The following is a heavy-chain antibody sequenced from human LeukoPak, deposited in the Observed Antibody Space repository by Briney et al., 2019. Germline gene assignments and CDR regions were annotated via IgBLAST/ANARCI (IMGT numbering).Heavy chain of an antibody. CDR2: INAGNGNT. CDR1: GYTFTSYA. D-gene: IGHD3-9*01. Sequence: ASVKVSCKASGYTFTSYAMHWVRQAPGQRLEWMGWINAGNGNTKYSQKFQSRVTITRDTSASTAYMELSSLRSEDTAVYYCARGPLELRYFDWLESEKYYFDYRGQGTLVTVSS. CDR3: ARGPLELRYFDWLESEKYYFDY. V-gene: IGHV1-3*01. J-gene: IGHJ4*02.